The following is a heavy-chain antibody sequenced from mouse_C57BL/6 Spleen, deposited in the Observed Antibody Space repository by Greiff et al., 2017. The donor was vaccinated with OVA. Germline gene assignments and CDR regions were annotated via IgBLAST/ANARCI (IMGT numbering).Heavy chain of an antibody. D-gene: IGHD1-1*01. CDR1: GYTFTDYN. CDR2: INPNNGGT. V-gene: IGHV1-22*01. CDR3: ASTDYYGSSYGAMDY. J-gene: IGHJ4*01. Sequence: VQLQQSGPELVKPGASVKMSCKASGYTFTDYNMHWVKQSHGKSLEWIGYINPNNGGTSYNQKFKGKATLTVNKSSSTAYMELRSLTSEDSAVYYCASTDYYGSSYGAMDYWGQGTSVTVSS.